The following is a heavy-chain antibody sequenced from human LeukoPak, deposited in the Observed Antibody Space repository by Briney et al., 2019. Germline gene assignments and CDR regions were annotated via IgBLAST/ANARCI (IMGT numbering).Heavy chain of an antibody. CDR3: ARDEAQWQESYFDY. V-gene: IGHV3-48*03. CDR2: ISSSGSTI. Sequence: GGSLRLSCAASGFTFSSYEMNWVRHAPGEGLEWVSYISSSGSTIYHADSVKGRFTISRDNAKNSLYLQMNSLRAEDTAVYYCARDEAQWQESYFDYWGQGTLVTVSS. D-gene: IGHD6-19*01. CDR1: GFTFSSYE. J-gene: IGHJ4*02.